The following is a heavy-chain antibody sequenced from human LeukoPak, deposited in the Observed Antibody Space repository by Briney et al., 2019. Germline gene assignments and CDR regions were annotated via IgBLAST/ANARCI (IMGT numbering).Heavy chain of an antibody. J-gene: IGHJ4*02. CDR2: IYTSGST. V-gene: IGHV4-4*07. CDR1: GGSISSYY. Sequence: SETLSLTCTVSGGSISSYYWSWIRQPAGKGLEWIGRIYTSGSTNYNPSLKSRVTMSVDTSKNQFSLKLSSVTAADTAVYYCAGNYYGSGSYYSEDRYWGQGTLVTVSS. D-gene: IGHD3-10*01. CDR3: AGNYYGSGSYYSEDRY.